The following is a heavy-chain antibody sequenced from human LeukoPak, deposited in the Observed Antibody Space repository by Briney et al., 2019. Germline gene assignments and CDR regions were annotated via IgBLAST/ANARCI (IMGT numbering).Heavy chain of an antibody. J-gene: IGHJ6*02. Sequence: ASVKVSCEASGYTFTSYYMHWVRQAPGQGLEWMGIINPSGGSTSYAQKFQGRVTMTRDTSTSTVYMELSSLRSEDTAVYYCARASSGWYSDYYYYGMDVWGQGTTVTVSS. D-gene: IGHD6-19*01. V-gene: IGHV1-46*01. CDR3: ARASSGWYSDYYYYGMDV. CDR1: GYTFTSYY. CDR2: INPSGGST.